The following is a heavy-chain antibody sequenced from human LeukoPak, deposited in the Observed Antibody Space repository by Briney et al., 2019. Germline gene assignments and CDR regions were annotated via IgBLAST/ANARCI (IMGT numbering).Heavy chain of an antibody. Sequence: SETLSLTCAVSDYSFSSHYWTWIRQPPGKGLDWIGYISYLGTTNYNPSLKSRVTISIDTSKNQFSLKLSSVTAADTAVYYCARDLVTVTKGFDIWGQGTMVSVSS. V-gene: IGHV4-59*11. CDR3: ARDLVTVTKGFDI. CDR1: DYSFSSHY. D-gene: IGHD4-17*01. J-gene: IGHJ3*02. CDR2: ISYLGTT.